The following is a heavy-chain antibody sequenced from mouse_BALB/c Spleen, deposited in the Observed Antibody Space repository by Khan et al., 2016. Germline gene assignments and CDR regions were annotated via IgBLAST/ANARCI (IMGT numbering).Heavy chain of an antibody. D-gene: IGHD3-2*01. Sequence: QVQLQQSGPELVKPGASVRISCKASGYTFTSYYIHWVKQRPGQGLEWIGWIYPGNVNTKYNEKFKGKATLTADKSSSTAYMQLSSLTSEDSAVXVCARWDSSGYYARDYWGQGTSVTVSS. J-gene: IGHJ4*01. CDR3: ARWDSSGYYARDY. V-gene: IGHV1S56*01. CDR1: GYTFTSYY. CDR2: IYPGNVNT.